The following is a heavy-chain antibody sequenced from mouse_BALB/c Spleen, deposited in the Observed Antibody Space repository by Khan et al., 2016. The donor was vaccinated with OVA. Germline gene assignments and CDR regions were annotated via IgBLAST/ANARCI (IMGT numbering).Heavy chain of an antibody. V-gene: IGHV2-3*01. D-gene: IGHD2-2*01. J-gene: IGHJ3*01. CDR1: GSASTNYG. Sequence: QVQLKQSGPGLVAPSQSLSITCTVSGSASTNYGVSWARQTPGKGLEWLGVIWSDGNTNYHSSLKSRLTITRDNSKSQVLLKLNSLQTDGTATYYCAIIFYGYDWFAYWGQGTLVTVSA. CDR3: AIIFYGYDWFAY. CDR2: IWSDGNT.